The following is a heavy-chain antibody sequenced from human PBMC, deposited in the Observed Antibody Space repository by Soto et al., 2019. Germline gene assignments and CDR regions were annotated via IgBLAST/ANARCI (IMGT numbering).Heavy chain of an antibody. CDR3: ARGPSSSVDY. CDR2: IYSGGST. CDR1: GFTLSSNY. D-gene: IGHD6-6*01. Sequence: PGGSLRLSCAASGFTLSSNYMSWVRQAPGKGLEWVSVIYSGGSTYYADSVKGRFTISRDNSKNTLYLQMNSLRAEDTAVYYCARGPSSSVDYWGQGTLVTVSS. V-gene: IGHV3-66*01. J-gene: IGHJ4*02.